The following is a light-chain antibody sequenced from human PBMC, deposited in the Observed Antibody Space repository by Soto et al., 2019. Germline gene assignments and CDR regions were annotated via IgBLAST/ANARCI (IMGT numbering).Light chain of an antibody. J-gene: IGKJ4*01. CDR2: RAS. CDR3: QQYNDWPPLT. CDR1: QSVGSD. Sequence: EIVMTQSPATLSVSPGERATLSCRASQSVGSDLAWYQQRPGQAPSLLIYRASTRATGIPARFSGSGSGTEFTLTISGLQSEDFAIYYGQQYNDWPPLTFGGGTKVEIK. V-gene: IGKV3D-15*01.